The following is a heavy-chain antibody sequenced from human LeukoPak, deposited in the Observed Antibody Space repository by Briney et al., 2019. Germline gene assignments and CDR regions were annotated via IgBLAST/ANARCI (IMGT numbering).Heavy chain of an antibody. V-gene: IGHV4-4*07. J-gene: IGHJ4*02. CDR1: GGSISSYY. Sequence: PSETLSLTCTVSGGSISSYYWSWIRQPAGKGLEWIGRIYTSGSTNYNPSLKSRVTMSVDTSKNQFSLKLSSVTAADTAVYYCAREFTSCSGGSCYSVFGYWGQGTLVTVSS. CDR2: IYTSGST. CDR3: AREFTSCSGGSCYSVFGY. D-gene: IGHD2-15*01.